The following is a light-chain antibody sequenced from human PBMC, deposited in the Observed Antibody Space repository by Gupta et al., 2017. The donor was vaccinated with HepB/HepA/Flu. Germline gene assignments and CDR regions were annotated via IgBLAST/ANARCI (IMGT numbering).Light chain of an antibody. V-gene: IGKV2-28*01. CDR1: QSLLHSNGYNY. Sequence: DIVMIQSPLSLPVTPGEPASISCRSSQSLLHSNGYNYLDWYLQKPGQSPQLLIYLGSTRASGVPARFSGSGSGTDFTLKISRVEAEDVGVYYCMQALQTPTFGQGTKVEIK. CDR3: MQALQTPT. J-gene: IGKJ1*01. CDR2: LGS.